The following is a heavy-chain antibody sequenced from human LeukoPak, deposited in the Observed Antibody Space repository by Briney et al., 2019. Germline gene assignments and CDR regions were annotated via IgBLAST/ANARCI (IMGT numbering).Heavy chain of an antibody. V-gene: IGHV4-59*12. D-gene: IGHD5-24*01. CDR1: GGSISSYY. CDR2: IYYSGST. Sequence: SETLSLTCTVSGGSISSYYWSWIRQPPGKGLEWIGYIYYSGSTNYNPSLESRVTISVDTSKNQFSLKLSSVTAAATAVYYCARTPGERLQRYYYYGMDVWGQGTTVTVSS. J-gene: IGHJ6*02. CDR3: ARTPGERLQRYYYYGMDV.